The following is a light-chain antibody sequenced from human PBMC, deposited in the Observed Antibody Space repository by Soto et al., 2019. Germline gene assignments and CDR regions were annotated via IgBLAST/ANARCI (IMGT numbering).Light chain of an antibody. Sequence: QSVLTQPASVSGSPGQSITISCTGISSYVGGNNYVSWYQQHPGKAPKVVIYDVSNRPSGVSNRFSGSMSGNTASLTISGLQAVDEADYYCTSFTSTTSIWVFGGGTKLTVL. V-gene: IGLV2-14*01. J-gene: IGLJ3*02. CDR2: DVS. CDR3: TSFTSTTSIWV. CDR1: SSYVGGNNY.